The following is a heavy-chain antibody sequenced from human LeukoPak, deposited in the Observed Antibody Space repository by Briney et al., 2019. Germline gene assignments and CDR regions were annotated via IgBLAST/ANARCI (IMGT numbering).Heavy chain of an antibody. CDR2: VHCSGNT. V-gene: IGHV4-59*01. D-gene: IGHD2-15*01. Sequence: SETLSLTCTVSGASITAYSWSWIRQPPGKGLEWIGYVHCSGNTKYSSSLRSRVTTSVDTSRSQFYLKLNSVTAADTAVYYCARGVGCSGGTCYSVYWLDPWGQGTLVTVSS. CDR1: GASITAYS. CDR3: ARGVGCSGGTCYSVYWLDP. J-gene: IGHJ5*02.